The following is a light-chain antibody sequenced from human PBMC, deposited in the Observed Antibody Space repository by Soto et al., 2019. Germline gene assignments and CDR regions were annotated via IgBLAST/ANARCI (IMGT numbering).Light chain of an antibody. CDR1: QSVSSY. V-gene: IGKV3-11*01. CDR2: DAS. J-gene: IGKJ4*01. CDR3: QQRSNWPLT. Sequence: EIVFTPSPAPLSFSPGERASLSCRASQSVSSYLAWYQQKPGQAPRLLIYDASNRATGIPARFSGSGSGTDFTLTISSLEPEDFAVYYCQQRSNWPLTFGGGTKVDIK.